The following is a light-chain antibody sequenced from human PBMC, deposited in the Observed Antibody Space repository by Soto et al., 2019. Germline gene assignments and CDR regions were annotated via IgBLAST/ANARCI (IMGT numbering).Light chain of an antibody. CDR3: SSYTTSSTVV. CDR2: DVN. J-gene: IGLJ3*02. CDR1: SNDVGAYNY. V-gene: IGLV2-14*03. Sequence: QSVLTQPASVSGSPGQSITISCTGTSNDVGAYNYVSWYQQYPGKAPKLMIYDVNNRPSGVSNRFSGSKSGNTASLTISGLQAEDEADYYCSSYTTSSTVVFGGGTKLTVL.